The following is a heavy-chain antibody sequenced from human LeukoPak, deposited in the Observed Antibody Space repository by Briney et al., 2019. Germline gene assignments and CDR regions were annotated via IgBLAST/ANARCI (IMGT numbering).Heavy chain of an antibody. J-gene: IGHJ4*02. CDR1: GFSFSSYA. V-gene: IGHV3-23*01. Sequence: GGSLRLSCAASGFSFSSYAMSWVRQAPGKGLEWVSGISDSGDTTWDADSVKGRFTISRDNYKNTVYLQMNSLRAEDTAVYYCAKNSNWETDYWGQGTLVIVSS. D-gene: IGHD1-26*01. CDR2: ISDSGDTT. CDR3: AKNSNWETDY.